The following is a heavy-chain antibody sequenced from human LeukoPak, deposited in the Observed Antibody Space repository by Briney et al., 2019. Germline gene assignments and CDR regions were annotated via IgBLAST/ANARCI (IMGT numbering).Heavy chain of an antibody. V-gene: IGHV3-23*01. CDR3: ARVHSSGWYRAFDI. J-gene: IGHJ3*02. Sequence: AGGSLRLSCAASGFTFSSYAMSWVRQAPGKGLEWVSAISGSGGSTYYADSVKGRFTISRDNSKNTLYLQMNSLRAEDTAVYYCARVHSSGWYRAFDIWGQGTMVTVSS. D-gene: IGHD6-19*01. CDR2: ISGSGGST. CDR1: GFTFSSYA.